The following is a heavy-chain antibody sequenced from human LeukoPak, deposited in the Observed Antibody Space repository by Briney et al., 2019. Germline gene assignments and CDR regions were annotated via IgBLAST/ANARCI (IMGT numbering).Heavy chain of an antibody. CDR3: ARDPTADITFDI. V-gene: IGHV3-48*04. CDR1: GFTFSSYA. CDR2: ISSSISSGSTI. J-gene: IGHJ4*02. Sequence: GGSLRLSCAASGFTFSSYAMNWVRQAPGKGLEWVSYISSSISSGSTIYYADSVKGRFTISRDNAKNSLYLQMKSLRVEDTAVYYCARDPTADITFDIWGQGTLVTVSS. D-gene: IGHD3-16*01.